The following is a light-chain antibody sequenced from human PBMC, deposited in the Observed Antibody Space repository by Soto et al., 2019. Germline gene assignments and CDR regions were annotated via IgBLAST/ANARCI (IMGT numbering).Light chain of an antibody. CDR3: QSHDSSLHASV. CDR2: GNT. V-gene: IGLV1-40*01. CDR1: SSNIGAGYD. Sequence: QSVPTQPPSVSGAPGQRVTISCTGSSSNIGAGYDVHWYLQLPGTAPKLLIYGNTNRPSGVPDRFSGSKSGSSASLAITGLQAEDEADYYCQSHDSSLHASVFGTGTKLTVL. J-gene: IGLJ1*01.